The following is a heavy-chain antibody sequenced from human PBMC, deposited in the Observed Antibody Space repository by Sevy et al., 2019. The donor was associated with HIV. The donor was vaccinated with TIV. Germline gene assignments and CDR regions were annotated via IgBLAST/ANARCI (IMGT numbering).Heavy chain of an antibody. CDR2: ISSGSSYI. CDR1: GFTFSTYI. CDR3: ARDGGCSSTSCLLYFDY. V-gene: IGHV3-21*01. Sequence: GGSLRLSCAASGFTFSTYIMNWVRQAPGKGLEWVSSISSGSSYIYYADSVKGRLTISRDNATNSLYLQMNSMRAEDTAVYYCARDGGCSSTSCLLYFDYWGQGTPVTVSS. J-gene: IGHJ4*02. D-gene: IGHD2-2*01.